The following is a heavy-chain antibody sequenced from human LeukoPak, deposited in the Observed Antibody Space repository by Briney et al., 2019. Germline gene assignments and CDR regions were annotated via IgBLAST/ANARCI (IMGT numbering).Heavy chain of an antibody. J-gene: IGHJ4*02. CDR1: GFTFSSYS. V-gene: IGHV3-23*01. D-gene: IGHD6-13*01. Sequence: PGGSLRFSCAASGFTFSSYSMSWVRLAPGKRLGLVSGISGSGANTYYADSEKDGFTISRDNSKNTQYLQMNSLRAEDTAACYCAKYPASGGYFDHWGQGTLVTVSS. CDR2: ISGSGANT. CDR3: AKYPASGGYFDH.